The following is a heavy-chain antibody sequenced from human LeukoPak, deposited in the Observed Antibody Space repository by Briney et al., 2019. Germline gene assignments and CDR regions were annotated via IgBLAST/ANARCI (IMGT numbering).Heavy chain of an antibody. CDR1: GGSISSYY. CDR3: ARGTGYYDSSGYYYEEPGYFQH. V-gene: IGHV4-59*01. CDR2: IYYSGST. J-gene: IGHJ1*01. D-gene: IGHD3-22*01. Sequence: SETLSLTCTVSGGSISSYYWSWIRQPPGEGLEWIGYIYYSGSTNYNPSPKSRVTISVDTSKNQFSLRLSSVTAADTAVYYCARGTGYYDSSGYYYEEPGYFQHWGQGTLVTVSS.